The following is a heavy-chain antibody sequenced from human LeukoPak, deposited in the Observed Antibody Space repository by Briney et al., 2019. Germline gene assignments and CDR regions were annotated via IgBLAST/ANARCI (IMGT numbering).Heavy chain of an antibody. D-gene: IGHD3-22*01. CDR1: GYTFTGYY. V-gene: IGHV1-2*02. CDR3: ARILRRYYDSSGYYYYYYYYMDV. J-gene: IGHJ6*03. Sequence: VASVKVSCKASGYTFTGYYMHWVRQAPGQGLEWMGWINPNSGGTNYAQKFQGRVTMTRDTSISTAYMELSRLRSDDTAVYYCARILRRYYDSSGYYYYYYYYMDVWGKGTTVTVSS. CDR2: INPNSGGT.